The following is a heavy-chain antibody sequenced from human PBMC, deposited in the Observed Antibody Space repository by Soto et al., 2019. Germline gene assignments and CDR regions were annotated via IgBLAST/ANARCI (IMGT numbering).Heavy chain of an antibody. CDR2: IGTAGDT. V-gene: IGHV3-13*01. CDR3: ARGGSSGWYRLYGMDV. Sequence: EVQLVESGGGLVQPGGSLRLSCAASGFTFSSYDMHWVRQATGKGLEWVSAIGTAGDTYYPGSVKGRFTISRENAKNSLYLQMNSLRAGDTAVDYCARGGSSGWYRLYGMDVWGQGTTVTVSS. CDR1: GFTFSSYD. J-gene: IGHJ6*02. D-gene: IGHD6-19*01.